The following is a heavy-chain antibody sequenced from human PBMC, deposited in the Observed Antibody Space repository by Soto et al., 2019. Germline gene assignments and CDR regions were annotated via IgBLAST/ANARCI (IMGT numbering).Heavy chain of an antibody. Sequence: QLQLQESGSGLVKPSQTLSLTCAVSGGSISSGGYSWSWIRQPPGKGLEWIGYIYHSGSTYYNPSRKSRVTISVDRSKNQFSLKLSSVTAADTAVYYCARVRTFGGVPEENWFDPWGQGTLVTVSS. CDR2: IYHSGST. V-gene: IGHV4-30-2*01. CDR3: ARVRTFGGVPEENWFDP. J-gene: IGHJ5*02. D-gene: IGHD3-16*01. CDR1: GGSISSGGYS.